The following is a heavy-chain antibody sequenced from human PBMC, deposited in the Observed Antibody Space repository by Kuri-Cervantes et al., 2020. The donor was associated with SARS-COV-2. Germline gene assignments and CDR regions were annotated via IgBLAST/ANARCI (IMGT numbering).Heavy chain of an antibody. CDR2: IYYSGST. CDR1: GGSFSSYY. V-gene: IGHV4-59*01. Sequence: SQTLSLTCAVYGGSFSSYYWSWIRQPPGKGLEWIGYIYYSGSTNYNPSLKSRVTISVDTSKNQFSLKLSSVTAADTAVYYCATSSGSAGYDYWGQGTLVTVSS. CDR3: ATSSGSAGYDY. D-gene: IGHD6-19*01. J-gene: IGHJ4*02.